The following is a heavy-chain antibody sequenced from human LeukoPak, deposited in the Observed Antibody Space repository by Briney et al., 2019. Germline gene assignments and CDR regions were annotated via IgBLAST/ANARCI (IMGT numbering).Heavy chain of an antibody. CDR2: IYPGDSDT. D-gene: IGHD5-24*01. CDR1: GYSFTTYW. V-gene: IGHV5-51*01. Sequence: GESLKISCKGSGYSFTTYWIAWVRQMPGKGLEWTGIIYPGDSDTTYSPSFQGQVTISADRSISTAYLQWSSLKASDTAMYYCARLRGGDGYNTYYFDYWGQGTLVTVSS. CDR3: ARLRGGDGYNTYYFDY. J-gene: IGHJ4*02.